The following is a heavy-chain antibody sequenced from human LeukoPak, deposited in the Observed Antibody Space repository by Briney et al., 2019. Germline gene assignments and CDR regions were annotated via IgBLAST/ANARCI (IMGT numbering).Heavy chain of an antibody. CDR3: ARSYDSSGYYYGPYFDY. V-gene: IGHV1-69*13. D-gene: IGHD3-22*01. CDR2: IIPIFGTA. J-gene: IGHJ4*02. Sequence: GASVKVSCKVSGYTLTELSMHWVRQAPGQGLEWMGGIIPIFGTANYAQKFQGRVTITADESTSTAYMELSSLRSEDTAVYYCARSYDSSGYYYGPYFDYWGQGTLVTVSS. CDR1: GYTLTELS.